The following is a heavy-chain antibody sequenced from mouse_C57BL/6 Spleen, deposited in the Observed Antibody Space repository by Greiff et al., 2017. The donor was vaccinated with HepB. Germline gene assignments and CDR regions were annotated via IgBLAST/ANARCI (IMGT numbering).Heavy chain of an antibody. J-gene: IGHJ2*01. CDR3: SLIYYYGSS. CDR1: GFTFSNYW. V-gene: IGHV6-3*01. Sequence: EVKLMESGGGLVQPGGSMKLSCVASGFTFSNYWMNWVRQSPEKGLEWVAQIRLKSDNYATHYAESVKGRFTISRDDSKSSVYLQMNNLRAEDTGIYYCSLIYYYGSSWGQGTTLTVSS. D-gene: IGHD1-1*01. CDR2: IRLKSDNYAT.